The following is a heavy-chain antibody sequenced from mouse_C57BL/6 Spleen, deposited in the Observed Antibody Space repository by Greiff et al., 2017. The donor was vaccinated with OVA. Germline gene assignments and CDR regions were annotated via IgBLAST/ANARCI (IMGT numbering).Heavy chain of an antibody. CDR3: ARMDDYDLGDVRFAY. Sequence: QVTLKESGPGILQPSQTLSLTCSFSGFSLSTFGMGVGWIRQPSGKGLEWLAHIWWDDDKYYNPALKSRLTISKDTSKNQVFLKIANVDTADTATYYCARMDDYDLGDVRFAYWGQGTLVTVSA. D-gene: IGHD2-4*01. V-gene: IGHV8-8*01. J-gene: IGHJ3*01. CDR2: IWWDDDK. CDR1: GFSLSTFGMG.